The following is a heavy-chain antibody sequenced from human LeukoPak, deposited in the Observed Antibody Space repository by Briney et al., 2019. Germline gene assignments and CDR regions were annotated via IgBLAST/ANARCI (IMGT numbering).Heavy chain of an antibody. V-gene: IGHV3-21*01. CDR1: GFTFSSYS. Sequence: GGSLRLSCAASGFTFSSYSMNWVRQAPGKGLEWVSSITGSSNYIYHADSARGRFTISRDNARNSLYLQTNSLRAEDTAIYYCARDPTFDIWGRGTMVTVSS. CDR2: ITGSSNYI. CDR3: ARDPTFDI. J-gene: IGHJ3*02.